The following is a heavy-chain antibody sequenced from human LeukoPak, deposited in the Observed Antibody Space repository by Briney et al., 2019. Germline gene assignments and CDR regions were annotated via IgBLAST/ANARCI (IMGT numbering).Heavy chain of an antibody. Sequence: PGGTLRLSCAVSGFTFSSDEMNWGCEAPRKGEERVSRICISGSAINYADSLKGRFTISRDNSTISLYLQMNSLRAEDTAVYYCERGSLAGNYYYSGMDVWGQGTTVTVSS. CDR2: ICISGSAI. V-gene: IGHV3-48*03. CDR1: GFTFSSDE. J-gene: IGHJ6*02. CDR3: ERGSLAGNYYYSGMDV. D-gene: IGHD6-19*01.